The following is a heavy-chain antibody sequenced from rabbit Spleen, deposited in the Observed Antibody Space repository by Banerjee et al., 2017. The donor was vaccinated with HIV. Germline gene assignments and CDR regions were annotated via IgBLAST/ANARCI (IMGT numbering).Heavy chain of an antibody. V-gene: IGHV1S47*01. J-gene: IGHJ4*01. Sequence: QQQLEESGGGLVKPGGTLTLTCKASGFDLSMTGVSWVRQAPGKGLEWIGYIDLLFGTTYYANWVNGRFTISSHNAQNTLYLQLHSLTAADTATYFCVRGASGSGYYSLWGPGTLVTVS. CDR3: VRGASGSGYYSL. CDR2: IDLLFGTT. D-gene: IGHD1-1*01. CDR1: GFDLSMTG.